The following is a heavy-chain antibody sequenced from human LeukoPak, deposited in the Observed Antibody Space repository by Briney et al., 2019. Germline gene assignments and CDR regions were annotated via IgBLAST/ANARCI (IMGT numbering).Heavy chain of an antibody. J-gene: IGHJ4*02. D-gene: IGHD6-19*01. CDR3: ARGGWTGYSSGWTIDY. CDR1: GGTFSSYA. CDR2: VISILGIA. V-gene: IGHV1-69*04. Sequence: SVKVSCKACGGTFSSYAISWVRQAPGQGLEWMGRVISILGIANYAQKCQGRVTITADKSTSTAYRELSSLRSEDTAVYYCARGGWTGYSSGWTIDYWGQGTLVTVSS.